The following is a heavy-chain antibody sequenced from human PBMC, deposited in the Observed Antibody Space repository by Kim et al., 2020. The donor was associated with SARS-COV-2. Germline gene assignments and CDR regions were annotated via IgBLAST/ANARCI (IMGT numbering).Heavy chain of an antibody. CDR3: ARDPGGGYGYFDY. D-gene: IGHD3-16*01. Sequence: YNPPLMSRVTISVDTSKNQFSLKLSSVTAADTAVYYCARDPGGGYGYFDYWGQGTLVTVSS. V-gene: IGHV4-31*02. J-gene: IGHJ4*02.